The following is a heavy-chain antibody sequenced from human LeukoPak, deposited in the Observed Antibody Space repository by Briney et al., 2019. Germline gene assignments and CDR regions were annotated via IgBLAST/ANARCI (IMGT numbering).Heavy chain of an antibody. J-gene: IGHJ4*02. CDR3: ARDPQLGPFDY. CDR1: GVSISSYY. D-gene: IGHD6-6*01. CDR2: IYTSVRT. Sequence: NPSETLSLTCTGSGVSISSYYWSWIRQPAGKRLEWIGRIYTSVRTNYNPSLKSRVTMSVDTSKKQFSLKLSSVTAADTAVYYCARDPQLGPFDYWGQGTLVTVSS. V-gene: IGHV4-4*07.